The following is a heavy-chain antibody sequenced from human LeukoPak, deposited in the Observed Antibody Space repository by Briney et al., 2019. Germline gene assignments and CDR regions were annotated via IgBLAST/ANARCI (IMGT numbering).Heavy chain of an antibody. CDR1: GYTFTGYY. V-gene: IGHV1-2*06. CDR2: INPNSGGT. J-gene: IGHJ2*01. D-gene: IGHD2-8*01. CDR3: ARARTNNWYFDL. Sequence: ASVKVSCKASGYTFTGYYMHWVRQAPGQGLEWMGRINPNSGGTNYAQKFQGRATMTRDTSISTAYMELSRLRSDDTAVYYCARARTNNWYFDLWGRGTLVTVSS.